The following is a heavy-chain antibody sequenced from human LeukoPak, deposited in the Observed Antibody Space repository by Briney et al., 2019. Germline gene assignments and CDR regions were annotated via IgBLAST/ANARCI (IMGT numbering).Heavy chain of an antibody. J-gene: IGHJ3*02. V-gene: IGHV3-74*01. CDR1: GFTFSSYW. Sequence: GGSVRLSCAASGFTFSSYWMHWARQAPGKGLVWVSRINSDGSTTTYADSMKGRFTISRDNAKNTLYLQMNSLRAEDTAVYYCAEKWTYDGFDIWGQGPMVTVSS. CDR3: AEKWTYDGFDI. CDR2: INSDGSTT. D-gene: IGHD1-26*01.